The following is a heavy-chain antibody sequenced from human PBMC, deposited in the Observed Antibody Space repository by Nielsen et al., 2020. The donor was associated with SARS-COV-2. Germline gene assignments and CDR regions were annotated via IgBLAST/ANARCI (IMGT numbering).Heavy chain of an antibody. J-gene: IGHJ6*02. CDR3: ARATPVSYVGFYYYGMDV. Sequence: GESLKISCVASGFTFSSHWMHWVRQVPGKGLLWLSRINNDGSSTSYADSVKGRFTISRDNSKNTLYLQMGSLRAEDMAVYYCARATPVSYVGFYYYGMDVWGQGTTVTVSS. V-gene: IGHV3-74*01. CDR1: GFTFSSHW. CDR2: INNDGSST. D-gene: IGHD3-16*01.